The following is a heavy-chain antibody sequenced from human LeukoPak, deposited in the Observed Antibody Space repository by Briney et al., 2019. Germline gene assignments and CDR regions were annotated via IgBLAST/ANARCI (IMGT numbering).Heavy chain of an antibody. J-gene: IGHJ4*02. Sequence: GGSLRLSCAASGFTFTNYWMSWVRQAPGKGLELVANIKQDRSEKYYVDSVKGRFTISRDNAKNSLYLQMNSLRAEDTAVYYCASYSGRVGWGQGTLVTVSS. D-gene: IGHD1-26*01. CDR3: ASYSGRVG. CDR1: GFTFTNYW. CDR2: IKQDRSEK. V-gene: IGHV3-7*01.